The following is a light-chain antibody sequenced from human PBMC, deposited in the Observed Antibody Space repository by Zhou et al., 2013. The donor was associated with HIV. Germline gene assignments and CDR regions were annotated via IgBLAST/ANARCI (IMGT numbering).Light chain of an antibody. CDR1: QGIRNF. V-gene: IGKV1-27*01. J-gene: IGKJ4*01. CDR2: GAS. CDR3: QQYNSYPLT. Sequence: DIQMTQSPSSLSASVGDRVTITCRASQGIRNFLAWYQQKPGKVPKVLIYGASTLQSGVPSRFSGSGSGTDFTLTIDTLQPEDSATYYCQQYNSYPLTFGGGTKVEIK.